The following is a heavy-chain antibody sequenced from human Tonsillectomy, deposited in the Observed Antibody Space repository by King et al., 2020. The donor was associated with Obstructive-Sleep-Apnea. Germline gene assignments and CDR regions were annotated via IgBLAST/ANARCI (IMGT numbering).Heavy chain of an antibody. CDR2: IYHSGST. D-gene: IGHD5-12*01. CDR3: AREWLRLRYFDY. V-gene: IGHV4-30-2*01. Sequence: LQLQESGSGLVKPSQTLSLTCAVSGGSISSGGYSWSWNRQPPGKGLEWIGDIYHSGSTYYNPSRKSRVTISVDRSKNQFSLKLSSVTAAATAVYYGAREWLRLRYFDYWGQGTLVTVSS. CDR1: GGSISSGGYS. J-gene: IGHJ4*02.